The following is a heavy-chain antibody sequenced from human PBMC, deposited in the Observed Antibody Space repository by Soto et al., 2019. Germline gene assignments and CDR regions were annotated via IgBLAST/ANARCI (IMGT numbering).Heavy chain of an antibody. CDR1: GGSFSGYY. CDR3: ARGHHCPFSGGSVLFDY. V-gene: IGHV4-34*01. J-gene: IGHJ4*02. CDR2: INHSGST. Sequence: QVQLQQWGAGLLKPSETLSLTCAVYGGSFSGYYWSWIRQPPGKGLEWIGEINHSGSTNYNPSLKSRVTISVDTSKNQFSLKLSSVTAADTAVYYCARGHHCPFSGGSVLFDYWGQGTLVTVSS. D-gene: IGHD2-15*01.